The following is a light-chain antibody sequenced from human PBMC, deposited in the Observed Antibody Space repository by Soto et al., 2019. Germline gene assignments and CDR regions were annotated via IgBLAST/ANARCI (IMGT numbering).Light chain of an antibody. V-gene: IGKV1-39*01. Sequence: IPLTQSPSSLCASARERVAGTCRATQNITLSLNWYQQKPGKAPKPLLYAASSLQSGVPSRFSGSGSGTDFTLTISRLQPEDFATYYCQQSYSSPLTFGGGTKVDIK. CDR3: QQSYSSPLT. CDR2: AAS. CDR1: QNITLS. J-gene: IGKJ4*01.